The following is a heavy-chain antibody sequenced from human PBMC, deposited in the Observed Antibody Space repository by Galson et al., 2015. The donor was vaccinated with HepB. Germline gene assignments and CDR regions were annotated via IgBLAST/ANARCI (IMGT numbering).Heavy chain of an antibody. V-gene: IGHV4-39*07. CDR1: GASISSSTYY. CDR2: IYYSGNT. D-gene: IGHD4-11*01. J-gene: IGHJ6*03. CDR3: ARDIVSSPETTVTDYYYMDV. Sequence: ETLSLTCSVSGASISSSTYYWGWIRQPPGKGLEWIGSIYYSGNTYYNPSLKSRVTISVETSKNQFSLKLSSVTAADTAVYYCARDIVSSPETTVTDYYYMDVWGKGTTVTVSS.